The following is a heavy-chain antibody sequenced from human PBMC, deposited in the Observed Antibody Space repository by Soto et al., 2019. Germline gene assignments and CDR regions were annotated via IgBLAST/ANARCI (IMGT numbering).Heavy chain of an antibody. CDR2: IIPILGIA. D-gene: IGHD3-10*01. V-gene: IGHV1-69*02. CDR3: ASLMSSGYCYCMDV. CDR1: GGTFSSYT. J-gene: IGHJ6*02. Sequence: QVQLVQSGAEVKKPGSSVKVSGKASGGTFSSYTISWVRQAPGQGLEWMGRIIPILGIANYAQKFQGRVTITADNSTSTAYTERSSLRSEDTAVYYCASLMSSGYCYCMDVWGQGTTVTVSS.